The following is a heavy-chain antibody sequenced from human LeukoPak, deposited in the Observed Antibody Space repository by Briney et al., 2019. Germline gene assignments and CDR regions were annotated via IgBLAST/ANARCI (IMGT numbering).Heavy chain of an antibody. CDR2: ISSSGNTI. V-gene: IGHV3-48*03. CDR3: ARTSGYCISTSCYNWFDP. D-gene: IGHD2-2*03. Sequence: PGGSLRLCCAASGFTFSSYEMNWVRQATGEGLEWVSYISSSGNTIYYADSVKGRFTISRDNAKNSLYLQMNSLRAEDTAVYYCARTSGYCISTSCYNWFDPWGQGTLVTVSS. J-gene: IGHJ5*02. CDR1: GFTFSSYE.